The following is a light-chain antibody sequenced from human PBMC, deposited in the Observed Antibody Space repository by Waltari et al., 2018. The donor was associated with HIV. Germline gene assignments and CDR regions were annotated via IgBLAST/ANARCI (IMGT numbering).Light chain of an antibody. Sequence: DIPMTQFHSFLFASVGDIVTITCRASQTVDRWFAWYQQKPGHAPKHLIYKASSLESGVPSRFSGRGSGTEFTLTISSLQPDEFATDYCQQYSTYSCTFGQGTKLDIK. J-gene: IGKJ2*02. CDR2: KAS. V-gene: IGKV1-5*03. CDR1: QTVDRW. CDR3: QQYSTYSCT.